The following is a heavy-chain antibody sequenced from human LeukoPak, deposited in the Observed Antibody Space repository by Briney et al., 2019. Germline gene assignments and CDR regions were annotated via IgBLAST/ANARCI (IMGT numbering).Heavy chain of an antibody. D-gene: IGHD2-2*01. Sequence: PGGSLRLSCAASGFTFSTYWMSWVRQAPGKGLEWVANIKEDGSEKYYVDSVKGRFTISRDNAKNSLYLQMNSLRAEDTAAYYCAREKYCSRSSCYALFDPWGQGTLVTVSS. J-gene: IGHJ5*02. V-gene: IGHV3-7*01. CDR1: GFTFSTYW. CDR2: IKEDGSEK. CDR3: AREKYCSRSSCYALFDP.